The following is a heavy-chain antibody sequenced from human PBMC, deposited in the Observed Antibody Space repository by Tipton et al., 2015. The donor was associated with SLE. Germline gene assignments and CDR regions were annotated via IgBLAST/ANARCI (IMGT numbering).Heavy chain of an antibody. CDR2: ISYDGSNK. J-gene: IGHJ3*02. D-gene: IGHD2-15*01. Sequence: RSLRLSCAASGFTFSSYAMHWVRQAPGKGLEWVAVISYDGSNKYYADSVKGRFTISRDNPKNTLYLQMNSLRAEDTAVYYCASELLDAFDIWGQGTMVTVSS. V-gene: IGHV3-30*04. CDR3: ASELLDAFDI. CDR1: GFTFSSYA.